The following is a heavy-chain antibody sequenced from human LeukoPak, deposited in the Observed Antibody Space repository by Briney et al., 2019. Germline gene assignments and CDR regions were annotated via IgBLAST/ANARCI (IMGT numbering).Heavy chain of an antibody. CDR2: ISSSSSYI. Sequence: GGSLRLSCAASGFTFSSYTMNWVGQAPGKGRDGVSSISSSSSYIYYADSLKGRFTISRDNDKNSLYLQMNSLRAEDTAVYYCAAEYSPNYWGQGTLVTVSS. D-gene: IGHD6-6*01. J-gene: IGHJ4*02. V-gene: IGHV3-21*01. CDR3: AAEYSPNY. CDR1: GFTFSSYT.